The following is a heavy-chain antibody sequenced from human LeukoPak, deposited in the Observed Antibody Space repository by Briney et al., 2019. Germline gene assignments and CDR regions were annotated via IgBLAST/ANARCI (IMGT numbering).Heavy chain of an antibody. CDR2: ISSDGTKK. Sequence: GGSLGLSCAASGFTFSSYGMHWVRQAPGKGLEWVAFISSDGTKKDYADSVKGRFTISRDNSKNTLFLQMNSLRAEDTAVYYCAKERVIPVAGRYFDYWGQGTLVTVSS. J-gene: IGHJ4*02. D-gene: IGHD6-19*01. CDR1: GFTFSSYG. CDR3: AKERVIPVAGRYFDY. V-gene: IGHV3-30*18.